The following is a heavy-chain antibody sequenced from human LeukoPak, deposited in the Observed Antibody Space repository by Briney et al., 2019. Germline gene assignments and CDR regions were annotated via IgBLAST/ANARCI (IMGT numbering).Heavy chain of an antibody. D-gene: IGHD3-10*01. CDR3: ARDQTSELLWFGELDAFDI. CDR1: GFAFSRYS. J-gene: IGHJ3*02. Sequence: GGSLRLSCAAAGFAFSRYSMNWVRQTPGKGLEWVSSISSSSNYMYYTASVRGRFTISRDDAKNSLYLQMNSLRAEDTAVYYCARDQTSELLWFGELDAFDIWGQGTMVTVSS. V-gene: IGHV3-21*01. CDR2: ISSSSNYM.